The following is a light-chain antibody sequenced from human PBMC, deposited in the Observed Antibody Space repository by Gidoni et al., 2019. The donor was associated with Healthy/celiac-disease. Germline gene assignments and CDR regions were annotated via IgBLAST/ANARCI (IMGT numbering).Light chain of an antibody. Sequence: DIQMTQSPSTLSASEGDRVTITCRASQSISSWLAWYQQKPGKAPKLLIYKASSLESGVPSRFSCSGSGTEFTLTISSLQPDDFATYYCQQYNSYPFTFGPGTKVDIK. CDR1: QSISSW. V-gene: IGKV1-5*03. CDR2: KAS. CDR3: QQYNSYPFT. J-gene: IGKJ3*01.